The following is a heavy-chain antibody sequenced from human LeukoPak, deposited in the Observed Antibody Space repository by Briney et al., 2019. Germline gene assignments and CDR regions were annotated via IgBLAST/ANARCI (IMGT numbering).Heavy chain of an antibody. CDR3: ARGPYIAVAGTPEYFQH. J-gene: IGHJ1*01. CDR1: GYTFTSYA. CDR2: INAGNGNT. D-gene: IGHD6-19*01. Sequence: ASVKVSCKASGYTFTSYAMHWVRQAPGQRLEWMGWINAGNGNTKYSQKFQGRVTITRDTSASTAYMELSSLRSEDTAVYYCARGPYIAVAGTPEYFQHWGQGTLVTVSS. V-gene: IGHV1-3*01.